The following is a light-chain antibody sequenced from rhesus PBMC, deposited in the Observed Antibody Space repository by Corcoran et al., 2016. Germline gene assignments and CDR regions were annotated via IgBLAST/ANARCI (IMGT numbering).Light chain of an antibody. V-gene: IGKV1-22*01. CDR3: LQYYSSPYS. CDR1: QGISSW. J-gene: IGKJ2*01. CDR2: KAS. Sequence: DIQMTQSPSSLSASVGDTVTITCQASQGISSWLAWYQQKPGKAPKPLILKASNLQGGVPSRFRGSGSGTEFTLTISSLQPEDVASYYCLQYYSSPYSFGQGTKVEIK.